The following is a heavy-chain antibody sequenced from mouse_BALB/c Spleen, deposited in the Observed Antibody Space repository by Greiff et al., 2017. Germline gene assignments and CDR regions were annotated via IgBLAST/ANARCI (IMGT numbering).Heavy chain of an antibody. CDR1: GFTFSSYA. J-gene: IGHJ4*01. CDR3: ARGITTVGAMDY. Sequence: EVKLVESGGGLVKPGGSLKLSCAASGFTFSSYAMSWVRQTPEKRLEWVAYISSGGSIYYPDSVKGRFSISRDNARNILYLQMSSLRSEDTAMYYCARGITTVGAMDYWGQGTSVTVSS. D-gene: IGHD1-1*01. CDR2: ISSGGSI. V-gene: IGHV5-6-5*01.